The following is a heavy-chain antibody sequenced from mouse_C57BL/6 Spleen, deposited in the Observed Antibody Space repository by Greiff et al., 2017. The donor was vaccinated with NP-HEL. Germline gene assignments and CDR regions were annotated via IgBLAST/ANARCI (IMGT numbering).Heavy chain of an antibody. D-gene: IGHD1-1*01. CDR2: ISYDGSN. Sequence: DVQLVESGPGLVKPSQSLSLTCSVTGYSITSGYYWNWIRQFPGNKLEWMGYISYDGSNNYNPSLKNRISITRDTSKNQFFLKLNSVTTEDTATYYCARGDYEGWYFDVWGTGTTVTVSS. CDR3: ARGDYEGWYFDV. V-gene: IGHV3-6*01. J-gene: IGHJ1*03. CDR1: GYSITSGYY.